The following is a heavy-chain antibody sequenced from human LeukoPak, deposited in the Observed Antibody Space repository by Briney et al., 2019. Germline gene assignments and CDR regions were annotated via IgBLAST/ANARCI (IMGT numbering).Heavy chain of an antibody. J-gene: IGHJ4*02. D-gene: IGHD1-26*01. CDR3: ARDKVGATGFFDY. V-gene: IGHV3-74*01. CDR1: GFTFSSYW. CDR2: INSDGSST. Sequence: GGSLRLSCAASGFTFSSYWMSWVRQAPGKGLVWVSRINSDGSSTIYADSVKGRFTISRDNAKNSLYLQMNSLRAEDMAVYYCARDKVGATGFFDYWGQGTLVTVSS.